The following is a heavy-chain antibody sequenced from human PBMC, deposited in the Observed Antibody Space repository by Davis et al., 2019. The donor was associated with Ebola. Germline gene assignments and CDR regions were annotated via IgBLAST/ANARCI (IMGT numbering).Heavy chain of an antibody. V-gene: IGHV3-23*01. J-gene: IGHJ5*02. CDR3: ALTGGRGYSPFDP. Sequence: PGGSLRLSCAASGFTFSSYAMSWVRQAPGKGLEWVSAISGSGGSTYYADSVKGRFTISRDNAKNSLYLQMNSLRAEDTAVYYCALTGGRGYSPFDPWGQGTLVTVSS. D-gene: IGHD2-15*01. CDR2: ISGSGGST. CDR1: GFTFSSYA.